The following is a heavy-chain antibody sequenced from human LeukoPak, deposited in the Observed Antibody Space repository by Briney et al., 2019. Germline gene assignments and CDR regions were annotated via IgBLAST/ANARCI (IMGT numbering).Heavy chain of an antibody. Sequence: GGSLRLSCAAPGFTFSSYSMDWDRQAPGTGLEWVSSISSSSSYIYYADSVKGRFTISRDNAKNSLYLQMNSLRAEDTAVYYCARSHSSSWYYFDYWGQGTPVTVSS. D-gene: IGHD6-13*01. J-gene: IGHJ4*02. CDR2: ISSSSSYI. CDR1: GFTFSSYS. V-gene: IGHV3-21*01. CDR3: ARSHSSSWYYFDY.